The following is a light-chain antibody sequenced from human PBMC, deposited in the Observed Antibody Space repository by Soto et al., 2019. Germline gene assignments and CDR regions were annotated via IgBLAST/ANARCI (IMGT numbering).Light chain of an antibody. CDR2: DVS. V-gene: IGLV2-14*01. CDR3: ASSTTSSTYV. CDR1: SSDVGGYSY. Sequence: QSVRTQPASVSGSPGQSIAISCTGTSSDVGGYSYVSWYQQQPGKAPKLVISDVSNRPSGVSDRFSGSKSGNTASLTISGLQTEDEADYYCASSTTSSTYVFGTGTKVTVL. J-gene: IGLJ1*01.